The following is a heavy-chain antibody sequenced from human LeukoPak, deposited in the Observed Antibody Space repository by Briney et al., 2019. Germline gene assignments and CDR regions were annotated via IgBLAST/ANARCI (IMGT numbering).Heavy chain of an antibody. J-gene: IGHJ4*02. CDR3: ARNFASDSSLIDH. Sequence: ASVKVSCKASGYTFTSYAMNWVRQAPGQGLEWMGWIDTNTGNPTYVQRFTGRFVFSVDAPVNTAYLQISSLKAEDTAVYYCARNFASDSSLIDHWGQGTLVTVSS. D-gene: IGHD2-21*01. CDR1: GYTFTSYA. CDR2: IDTNTGNP. V-gene: IGHV7-4-1*02.